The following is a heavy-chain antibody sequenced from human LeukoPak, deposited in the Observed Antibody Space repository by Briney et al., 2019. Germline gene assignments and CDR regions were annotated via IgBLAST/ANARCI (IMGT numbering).Heavy chain of an antibody. CDR3: ARDSLGMSTLDS. V-gene: IGHV3-53*01. J-gene: IGHJ4*02. D-gene: IGHD5/OR15-5a*01. Sequence: GGSLRLSCAASGFTVSKNYMSWVRQAPGKGLEWVSVIYTGGSTYYADSVKGRFTISRDSSKNTLYLQMNSLRAEDTAVYYCARDSLGMSTLDSWGQGTLVTVSS. CDR2: IYTGGST. CDR1: GFTVSKNY.